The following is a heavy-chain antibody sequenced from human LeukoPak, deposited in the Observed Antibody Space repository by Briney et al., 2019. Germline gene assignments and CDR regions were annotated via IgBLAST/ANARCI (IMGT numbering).Heavy chain of an antibody. CDR3: ARVVSDFWSGFDY. D-gene: IGHD3-3*01. CDR2: INHSGST. CDR1: GGSFSGYY. Sequence: SETLSLTCAVSGGSFSGYYWSWIRQPPGKGLEWIGEINHSGSTNYNPSLKSRVTISVDTSKNQFSLKLSSVAAADTAVYYCARVVSDFWSGFDYWGQGTLVAVSA. J-gene: IGHJ4*02. V-gene: IGHV4-34*01.